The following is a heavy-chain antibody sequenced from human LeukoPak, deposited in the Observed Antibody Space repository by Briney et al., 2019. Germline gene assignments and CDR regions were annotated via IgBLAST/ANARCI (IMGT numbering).Heavy chain of an antibody. CDR2: ISAYNGNT. D-gene: IGHD1-14*01. CDR3: ASVGIGDAFDI. V-gene: IGHV1-18*01. CDR1: GYIFTSYG. Sequence: ASVKVSCKAAGYIFTSYGISWVRQAPGQGLEWMGWISAYNGNTNYAQKLQGRVTMTTDTSTSTGYMELRSLRSDDTAVYYCASVGIGDAFDIWGQGTMVTVSS. J-gene: IGHJ3*02.